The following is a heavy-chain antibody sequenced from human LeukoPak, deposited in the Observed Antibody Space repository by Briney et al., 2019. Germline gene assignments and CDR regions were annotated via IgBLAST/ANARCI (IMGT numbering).Heavy chain of an antibody. D-gene: IGHD3-22*01. Sequence: GGSLRLSCAAPGFSFDDYVIHWVRQAPGKGLEWVSLISGDGGSTFYADSVKGRFTISRDNSKNSLYLQMSSLRSEDTALYYCARESDSSGWYDSWGQGTLVTVSS. V-gene: IGHV3-43*02. CDR1: GFSFDDYV. J-gene: IGHJ5*01. CDR3: ARESDSSGWYDS. CDR2: ISGDGGST.